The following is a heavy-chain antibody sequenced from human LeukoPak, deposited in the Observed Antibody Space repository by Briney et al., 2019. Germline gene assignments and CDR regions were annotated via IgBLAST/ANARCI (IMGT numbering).Heavy chain of an antibody. D-gene: IGHD5-12*01. CDR2: IRYDGSNK. CDR1: GFTFSSYG. J-gene: IGHJ4*02. V-gene: IGHV3-30*02. Sequence: PGGSLRLSCAASGFTFSSYGMHWVRQAPGKGLEWVAFIRYDGSNKYYADSVKGRFTISRDNFKNTLYLQMNSLRAEDTAVYYCAKDWYSGYDYTLDYWGQGTLVTVSS. CDR3: AKDWYSGYDYTLDY.